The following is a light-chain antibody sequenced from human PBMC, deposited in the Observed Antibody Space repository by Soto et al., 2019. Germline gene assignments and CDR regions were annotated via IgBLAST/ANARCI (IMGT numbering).Light chain of an antibody. Sequence: EILITQSPSTLSVSPGEGATLSCRASQSVNNNLAWYQQKPGQAPRLLIFDASTRATGIPARFSGTGSGTEFTLTISSLQSEDFAVYYCQQYNRWFSITFGQGTRLEI. J-gene: IGKJ5*01. CDR2: DAS. CDR3: QQYNRWFSIT. CDR1: QSVNNN. V-gene: IGKV3-15*01.